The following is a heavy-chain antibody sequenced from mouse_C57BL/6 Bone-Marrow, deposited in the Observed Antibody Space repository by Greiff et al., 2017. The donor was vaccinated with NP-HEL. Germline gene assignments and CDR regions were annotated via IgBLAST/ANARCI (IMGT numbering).Heavy chain of an antibody. V-gene: IGHV1-15*01. CDR1: GYTFTDYE. J-gene: IGHJ4*01. CDR3: TRGDPH. Sequence: LVRPGASVTLSCKASGYTFTDYEMHWVKQTPVHGLEWIGAIDPETGGTAYNQKFKGKAILTADKSSSTAYMELRSLTSEDSAVYYCTRGDPHWSQGTSVTVSS. CDR2: IDPETGGT. D-gene: IGHD3-3*01.